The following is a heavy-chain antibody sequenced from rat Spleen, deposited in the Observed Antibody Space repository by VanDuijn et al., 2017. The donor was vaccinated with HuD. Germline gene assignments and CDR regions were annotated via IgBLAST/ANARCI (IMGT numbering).Heavy chain of an antibody. CDR3: TRAGSSYINWFAY. Sequence: EVKLVESGGGLVQPGRSLKLSCAASGFNFNDYWMGWVRQAPGKGLEWVASITNTGGSTYYPDSVKGRFTISRDNAKTTLYLQMNSLRSEDTATYYCTRAGSSYINWFAYWGQGTLVTVSS. CDR1: GFNFNDYW. J-gene: IGHJ3*01. D-gene: IGHD1-2*01. CDR2: ITNTGGST. V-gene: IGHV5-31*01.